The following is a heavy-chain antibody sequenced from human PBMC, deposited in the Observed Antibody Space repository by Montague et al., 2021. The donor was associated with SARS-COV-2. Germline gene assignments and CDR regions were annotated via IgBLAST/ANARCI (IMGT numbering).Heavy chain of an antibody. CDR2: ISSSSSYI. CDR3: ARGYDFWSGGYYYYYGMDV. V-gene: IGHV3-21*01. Sequence: SLRLSCAASGFTFSSYRMNWVRQAPGKGLEWVSSISSSSSYIYYADSVKGRFTISRDNAKNSLYLQMNSLRAEDTAVYYCARGYDFWSGGYYYYYGMDVWGQGTTVTVSS. D-gene: IGHD3-3*01. J-gene: IGHJ6*02. CDR1: GFTFSSYR.